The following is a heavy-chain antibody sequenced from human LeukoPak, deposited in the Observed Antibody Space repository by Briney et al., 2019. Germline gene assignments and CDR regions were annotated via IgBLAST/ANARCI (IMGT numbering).Heavy chain of an antibody. V-gene: IGHV3-9*03. CDR2: ISSNSADI. Sequence: GGSLRLSCEASRFNFDDYAMHWVRQAPGKGLEWVAAISSNSADIAYADSVKGRFTISRDNAKNSLYLQMNSLRTEDMAFYYCAKGYYGQYEGILFDYLGQGTLVTVSS. J-gene: IGHJ4*02. CDR1: RFNFDDYA. D-gene: IGHD1-26*01. CDR3: AKGYYGQYEGILFDY.